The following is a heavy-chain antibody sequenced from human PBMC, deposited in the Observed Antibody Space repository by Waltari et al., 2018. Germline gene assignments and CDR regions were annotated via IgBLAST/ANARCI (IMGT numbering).Heavy chain of an antibody. Sequence: QVQLVQSGAEVKKPGSSVKVSCKASGGTFSSYTISWVRQDPGQGLEWMGRIIPILGITSYAQKFQGRVTITADKSTSTAYMELSSLRSEDTAVYYCARLIVVVIGDYYGMDVWGQGTTVTVSS. J-gene: IGHJ6*02. CDR3: ARLIVVVIGDYYGMDV. D-gene: IGHD3-22*01. V-gene: IGHV1-69*02. CDR1: GGTFSSYT. CDR2: IIPILGIT.